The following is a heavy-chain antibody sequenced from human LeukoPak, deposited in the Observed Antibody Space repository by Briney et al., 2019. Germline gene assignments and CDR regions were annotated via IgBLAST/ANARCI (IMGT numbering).Heavy chain of an antibody. D-gene: IGHD6-6*01. J-gene: IGHJ2*01. V-gene: IGHV3-7*01. CDR1: GFTFSSYW. CDR3: ARDCPSIAARPTDWYFDL. Sequence: GGSLRLSCAASGFTFSSYWMRWVRQAPGKGLEWVANIKQDGSEKYYVDSVKGRFTISRDNAKNSLYLQMNSLRAEDTAVYYCARDCPSIAARPTDWYFDLWGRGTLVTVSS. CDR2: IKQDGSEK.